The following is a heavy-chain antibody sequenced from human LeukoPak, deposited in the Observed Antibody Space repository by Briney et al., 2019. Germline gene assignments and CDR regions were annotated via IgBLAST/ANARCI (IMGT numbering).Heavy chain of an antibody. CDR3: ARGGDGYNLVSYGMGV. D-gene: IGHD5-24*01. J-gene: IGHJ6*02. CDR1: GYTFTSYG. Sequence: GASVKVSCKASGYTFTSYGISWVRQAPGQGLEWMGWISAYNGNTNYAQKLQGRVTMTTDTSTSTAYMELSSLRSDDTAVYYCARGGDGYNLVSYGMGVWGQGSTVTVSS. CDR2: ISAYNGNT. V-gene: IGHV1-18*01.